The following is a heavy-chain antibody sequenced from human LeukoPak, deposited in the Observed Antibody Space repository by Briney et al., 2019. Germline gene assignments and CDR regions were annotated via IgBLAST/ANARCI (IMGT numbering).Heavy chain of an antibody. CDR1: GFTFSSYE. D-gene: IGHD6-19*01. CDR3: ARVSYSSGWYGGAYFDY. Sequence: GGSLRLSCAASGFTFSSYEMNWVRQAPGKGLEWVSYISSSGSTIYYADSVKGRFTISRDNAKNSLYLQMNSLRAEDTAVYYCARVSYSSGWYGGAYFDYWGQGTLVIVSS. CDR2: ISSSGSTI. J-gene: IGHJ4*02. V-gene: IGHV3-48*03.